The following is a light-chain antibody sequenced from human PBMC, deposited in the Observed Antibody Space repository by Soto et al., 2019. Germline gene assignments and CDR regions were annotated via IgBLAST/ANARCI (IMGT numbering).Light chain of an antibody. CDR3: QQYYRTPLT. Sequence: DIVMTQSPDSLTVSLGERATINCKSSQSGFYSSNSKNYLAWYQQKPGQPPKLLIYWSSTRESGVPARCSGSGSGTDFTLTISSLQAEDVAVYDCQQYYRTPLTFGGGTKVEIK. V-gene: IGKV4-1*01. J-gene: IGKJ4*01. CDR1: QSGFYSSNSKNY. CDR2: WSS.